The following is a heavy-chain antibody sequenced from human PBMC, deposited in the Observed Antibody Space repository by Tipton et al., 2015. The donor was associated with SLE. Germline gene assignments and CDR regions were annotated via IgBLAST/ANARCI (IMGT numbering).Heavy chain of an antibody. CDR3: AKTMPLFWSNYYRSGAFDI. D-gene: IGHD3-3*01. CDR2: INPYFGTT. V-gene: IGHV1-69*13. Sequence: QSGTEVKKPGSSVKVSCKASGGTFSSYDSYAISWVRQAPGQGLEWMGGINPYFGTTNYAQKFQGRVTITADESTNTAYMELSSLRAEDSAVYYCAKTMPLFWSNYYRSGAFDIWGQGTMVTVSS. J-gene: IGHJ3*02. CDR1: GGTFSSYDSYA.